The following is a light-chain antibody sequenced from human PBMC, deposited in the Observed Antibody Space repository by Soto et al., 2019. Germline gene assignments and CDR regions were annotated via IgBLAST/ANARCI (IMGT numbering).Light chain of an antibody. V-gene: IGLV2-14*01. CDR3: QAYDYSLTASV. CDR1: SGDIGSYNR. J-gene: IGLJ3*02. Sequence: QSVLTQPASVSGSPGQSITISCTGTSGDIGSYNRVSWYQQHPGKAPKLIIYEVTDRPSGVSNRFSGSKSGNTASLTISGLQAEDEAEYYCQAYDYSLTASVFGGGTQLTVL. CDR2: EVT.